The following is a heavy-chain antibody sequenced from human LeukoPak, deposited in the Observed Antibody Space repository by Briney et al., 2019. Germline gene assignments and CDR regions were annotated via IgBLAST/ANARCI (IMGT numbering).Heavy chain of an antibody. CDR3: ARGPRGASDI. CDR2: INHSGST. CDR1: GGSFSGYY. V-gene: IGHV4-34*01. J-gene: IGHJ3*02. Sequence: SETLSLTCAVYGGSFSGYYWSWIRQPLGKGLEWIGEINHSGSTNYNPSLKSRVTISVDTSKNQFSLKLSSVTAADTAVYYCARGPRGASDIWGQGTMVTVSS.